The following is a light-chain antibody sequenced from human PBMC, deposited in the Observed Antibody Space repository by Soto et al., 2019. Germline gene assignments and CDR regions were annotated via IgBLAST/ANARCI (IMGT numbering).Light chain of an antibody. V-gene: IGLV1-44*01. Sequence: QSVLTQPPSASGTPGQRVTISCSGSSSNIGSNTVNWYQQLPGTAPKLLIFSNHKRPSGVPDRFSGSPAGTTAALAISGLQSADEADYYCAAWDDSLNGPVFGGGTKLTVL. J-gene: IGLJ2*01. CDR2: SNH. CDR3: AAWDDSLNGPV. CDR1: SSNIGSNT.